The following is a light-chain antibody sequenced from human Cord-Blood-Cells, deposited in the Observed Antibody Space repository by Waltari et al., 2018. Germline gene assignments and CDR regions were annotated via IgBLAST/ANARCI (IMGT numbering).Light chain of an antibody. CDR2: DDS. CDR3: QVWDSSSDHVV. J-gene: IGLJ2*01. Sequence: VSVATGKTARITRGGNNLGSKSVHGYQQKPGQAPVLVVYDDSDRPSGIPERFSGSNSGNTATLTISRDEAGDEADYYCQVWDSSSDHVVFGGGTKLTVL. V-gene: IGLV3-21*03. CDR1: NLGSKS.